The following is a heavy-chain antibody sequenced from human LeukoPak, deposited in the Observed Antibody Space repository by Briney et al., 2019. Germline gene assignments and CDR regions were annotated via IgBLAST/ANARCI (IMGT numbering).Heavy chain of an antibody. J-gene: IGHJ4*02. Sequence: SETLSLTCTVSGGSISSSSYYWGWIRQPPGKGLEWIGRIYHSGSTYYNPSLKSRVTISVDTSKNQFSLKLSSVTAADTAVYYCARRQITIFGVAAYYFDYWGQGTLVTVSS. CDR3: ARRQITIFGVAAYYFDY. D-gene: IGHD3-3*01. V-gene: IGHV4-39*07. CDR1: GGSISSSSYY. CDR2: IYHSGST.